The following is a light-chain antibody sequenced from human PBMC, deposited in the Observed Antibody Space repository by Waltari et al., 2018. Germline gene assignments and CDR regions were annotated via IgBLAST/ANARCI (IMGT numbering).Light chain of an antibody. CDR2: EVT. CDR1: SDDVWGSHL. CDR3: CSYAGSSTFERV. Sequence: QSALHQPASVSGSPGQSISISCPGTSDDVWGSHLFSWYQQHPGKAPKLIIYEVTKRPSGVSNRFSGSKSGNTASLTISGLQAEDEADYYCCSYAGSSTFERVFGGGTKLTVL. J-gene: IGLJ2*01. V-gene: IGLV2-23*02.